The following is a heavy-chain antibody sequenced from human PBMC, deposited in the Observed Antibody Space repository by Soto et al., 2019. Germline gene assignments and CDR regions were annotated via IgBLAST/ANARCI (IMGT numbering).Heavy chain of an antibody. CDR1: GGTINSYY. V-gene: IGHV4-59*01. D-gene: IGHD5-18*01. J-gene: IGHJ5*02. CDR2: IYYSGST. CDR3: ARVYNSYGSNCWFGP. Sequence: SGSLSLTCAVSGGTINSYYLGWVRQPPGKGLEWIGYIYYSGSTNYNPSLKSRVPISVDKSKNQFSMKLSTVTAEDPAVYCCARVYNSYGSNCWFGPWGHGTLVTVSS.